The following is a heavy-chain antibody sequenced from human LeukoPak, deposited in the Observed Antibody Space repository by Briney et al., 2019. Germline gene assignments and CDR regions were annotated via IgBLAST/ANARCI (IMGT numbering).Heavy chain of an antibody. Sequence: ASVKVSCKASGNTFTSYDINWVRQATGQGLEWMGWMNPNSGNTGYAQKFQGRVTMTRDTSISTAYMELSSLRSEDTAVYYCARGWYSSGWYWFDPWGQGTLVTVSS. CDR2: MNPNSGNT. CDR1: GNTFTSYD. V-gene: IGHV1-8*01. J-gene: IGHJ5*02. CDR3: ARGWYSSGWYWFDP. D-gene: IGHD6-19*01.